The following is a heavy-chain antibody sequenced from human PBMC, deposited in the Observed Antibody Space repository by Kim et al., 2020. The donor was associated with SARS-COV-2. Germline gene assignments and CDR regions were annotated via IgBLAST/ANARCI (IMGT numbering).Heavy chain of an antibody. Sequence: SVKVSCKASGGSFSIYTMSWVRQAPGQRLEWMGRIIPSLHISNYAQKFQDRLTISADESTNTAYMELSSLRFEDTAMYYYAREVTGSIHYWGQGTLVTVSS. CDR2: IIPSLHIS. J-gene: IGHJ4*02. CDR1: GGSFSIYT. D-gene: IGHD2-21*02. CDR3: AREVTGSIHY. V-gene: IGHV1-69*04.